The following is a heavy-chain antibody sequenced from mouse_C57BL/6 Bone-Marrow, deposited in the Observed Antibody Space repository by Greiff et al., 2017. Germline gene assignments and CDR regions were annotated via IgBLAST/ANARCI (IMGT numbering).Heavy chain of an antibody. CDR2: IHPNSGST. D-gene: IGHD2-3*01. J-gene: IGHJ3*01. Sequence: QVQLQQSGAELVKPGASVKLSCKASGYTFTSYWMHWVKQRPGRGLEWIGMIHPNSGSTNYNEKFKSKATLTVDKASSTAYMQLSSLTSEDSAVYYCARRDDGYYVAFAYWGQGTLVTVSA. V-gene: IGHV1-64*01. CDR3: ARRDDGYYVAFAY. CDR1: GYTFTSYW.